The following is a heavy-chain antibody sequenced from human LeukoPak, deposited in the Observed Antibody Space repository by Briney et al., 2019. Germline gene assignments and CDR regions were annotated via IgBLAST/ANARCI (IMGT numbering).Heavy chain of an antibody. D-gene: IGHD3-10*01. CDR2: ISSSGSTK. J-gene: IGHJ4*02. CDR3: ARDVGFGGYSRGIFDY. Sequence: PGGSLRLSCAASGFSFSSYEINWVRQAPGKGLEWVSYISSSGSTKYYADSVKGRFTMSKANANNSLYLQMTSLRAEDTAVYYCARDVGFGGYSRGIFDYWGQGTLVTVSS. CDR1: GFSFSSYE. V-gene: IGHV3-48*03.